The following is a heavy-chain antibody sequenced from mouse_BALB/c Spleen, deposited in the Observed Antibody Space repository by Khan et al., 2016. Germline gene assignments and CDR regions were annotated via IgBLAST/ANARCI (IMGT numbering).Heavy chain of an antibody. Sequence: EVELVESGGGLVQPGGSLKLSCAASGFTFSSYGMSWVRQTPDKRLELVATINSNGGSTYYPDSVKGRFTISRDNAKHTLYLQMCSLKSEDTAMYYCARDLGGNWFAYGGQGTLVTVSA. CDR2: INSNGGST. D-gene: IGHD1-1*02. CDR1: GFTFSSYG. V-gene: IGHV5-6-3*01. CDR3: ARDLGGNWFAY. J-gene: IGHJ3*01.